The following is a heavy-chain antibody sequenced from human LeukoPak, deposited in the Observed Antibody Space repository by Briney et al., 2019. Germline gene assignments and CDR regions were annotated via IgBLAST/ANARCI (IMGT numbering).Heavy chain of an antibody. V-gene: IGHV4-59*12. D-gene: IGHD1-26*01. CDR2: IYYTGGT. CDR1: GGSIGSNY. CDR3: ARGRRVYSGSYSPFDY. J-gene: IGHJ4*02. Sequence: TSETLSLTCTVSGGSIGSNYWTWIRQPPGKGLEYIGYIYYTGGTNYNPSLKSRVTISVDTSKNQFSLKLSSVTAADTAAYYCARGRRVYSGSYSPFDYWGQGTLVTVSS.